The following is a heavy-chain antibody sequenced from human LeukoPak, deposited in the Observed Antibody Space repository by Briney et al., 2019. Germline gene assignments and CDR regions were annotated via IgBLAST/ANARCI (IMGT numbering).Heavy chain of an antibody. CDR2: IYHSGST. V-gene: IGHV4-4*07. J-gene: IGHJ4*02. CDR3: ARDEYYYGSGTYIPFDY. D-gene: IGHD3-10*01. CDR1: GGSISSYY. Sequence: SETLSLTCTVSGGSISSYYWSWIRQPAGKGLEWIGSIYHSGSTYYNPSLKSRVTISVDTSKNQFSLMLSSVTAADTAVYYCARDEYYYGSGTYIPFDYWGQGTLVTVSS.